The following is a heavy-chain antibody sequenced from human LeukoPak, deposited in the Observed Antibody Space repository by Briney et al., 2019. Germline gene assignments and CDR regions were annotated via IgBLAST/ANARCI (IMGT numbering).Heavy chain of an antibody. J-gene: IGHJ4*02. D-gene: IGHD4-17*01. CDR1: GGSISSYY. CDR3: ARAYGDYFDY. V-gene: IGHV4-59*01. CDR2: IYNSGST. Sequence: SETLSLTCTVSGGSISSYYWSWIRQPPGKGLEWIGDIYNSGSTNYNPSLKSRVTISVDTSKNQFSLKLSSVTAADTAVYYCARAYGDYFDYWGQGTLVTVSS.